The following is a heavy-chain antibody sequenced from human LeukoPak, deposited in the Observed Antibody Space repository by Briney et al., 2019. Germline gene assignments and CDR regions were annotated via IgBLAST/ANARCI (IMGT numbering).Heavy chain of an antibody. Sequence: ASVKVSCKASGYTITSYYMHWVRQAPAQGLEWMGIINPSGGSTSYAQKFQGRGTMTRDTSTSTLYMELSSLRSEDTAVYYCAALAVAGTGDYYYYGMDVWGKGTTVTVSS. J-gene: IGHJ6*04. CDR1: GYTITSYY. CDR2: INPSGGST. V-gene: IGHV1-46*01. D-gene: IGHD6-19*01. CDR3: AALAVAGTGDYYYYGMDV.